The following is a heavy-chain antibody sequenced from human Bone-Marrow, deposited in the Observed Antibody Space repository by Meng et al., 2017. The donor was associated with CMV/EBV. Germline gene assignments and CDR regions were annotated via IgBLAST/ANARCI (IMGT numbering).Heavy chain of an antibody. D-gene: IGHD3-16*02. CDR2: IDWDDDK. J-gene: IGHJ3*02. CDR1: GFSLSTSGMR. CDR3: SWHIVEAFDI. V-gene: IGHV2-70D*14. Sequence: SGPTLVKPTQTLTLTCTFSGFSLSTSGMRVSWIRQPPGKALEWLARIDWDDDKFYSTSLKTRLTTSKDTSKHQVVLTITNMDPVDTATYYCSWHIVEAFDIWGQGTMVTVSS.